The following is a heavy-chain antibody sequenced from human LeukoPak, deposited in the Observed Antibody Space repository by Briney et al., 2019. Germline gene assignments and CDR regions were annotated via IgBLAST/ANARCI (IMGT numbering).Heavy chain of an antibody. CDR2: IKQDGSEK. J-gene: IGHJ4*02. V-gene: IGHV3-7*01. D-gene: IGHD3-10*01. CDR1: GFTFSSYW. Sequence: GGSLRLSCAASGFTFSSYWMSWVRQAPGKGLEWVANIKQDGSEKYYVDSVKGRFTISRDNAKNSLYLQMNSLRAEDTAVYYCARARHLNYYGSGSYLAYFDYWGQGTLVTVSS. CDR3: ARARHLNYYGSGSYLAYFDY.